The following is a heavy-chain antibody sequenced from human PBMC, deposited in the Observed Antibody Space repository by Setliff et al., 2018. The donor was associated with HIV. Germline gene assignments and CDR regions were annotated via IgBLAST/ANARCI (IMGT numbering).Heavy chain of an antibody. J-gene: IGHJ4*02. D-gene: IGHD3-10*01. CDR3: ARDSCLYGSGGFCY. Sequence: SETLSLTCTVSGGSISSGGFYWSWIRQPAGKGLEWIGRIYTGGSTDFNPSLKSRLTISVDTSKNQFSLNLSSVTAADTAVYYCARDSCLYGSGGFCYWGQGTLVTSPQ. CDR2: IYTGGST. CDR1: GGSISSGGFY. V-gene: IGHV4-61*02.